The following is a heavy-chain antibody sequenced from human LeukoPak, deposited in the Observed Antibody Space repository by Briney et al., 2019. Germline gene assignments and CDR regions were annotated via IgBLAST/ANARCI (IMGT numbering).Heavy chain of an antibody. J-gene: IGHJ3*02. CDR2: ISGSGGST. Sequence: GGSRRLSCGASGFTFSIYAMTWVRQAPGKGLEWVSTISGSGGSTYYADSVKGRFTISRDNSKNTLYLQMKSLRAEDTAVYYCARMSGAFDIWGQGTMVTVSS. V-gene: IGHV3-23*01. CDR1: GFTFSIYA. D-gene: IGHD3-10*01. CDR3: ARMSGAFDI.